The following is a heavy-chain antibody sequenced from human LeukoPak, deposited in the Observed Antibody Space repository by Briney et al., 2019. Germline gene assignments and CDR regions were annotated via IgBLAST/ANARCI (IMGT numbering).Heavy chain of an antibody. Sequence: PSETLSLTCAVSGGSISSDDWWSWVRQAPGKGLEWIGEIYHSGSTNYNPSLKSRLTISVDKSKNQFSLKLSSVSAADTAVYYCARYYGGYSTGFDCWGQGTLVTVSS. CDR2: IYHSGST. D-gene: IGHD5-12*01. J-gene: IGHJ4*02. CDR3: ARYYGGYSTGFDC. CDR1: GGSISSDDW. V-gene: IGHV4-4*02.